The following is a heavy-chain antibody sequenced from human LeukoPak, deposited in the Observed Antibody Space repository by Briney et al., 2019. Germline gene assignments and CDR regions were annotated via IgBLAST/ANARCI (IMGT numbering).Heavy chain of an antibody. J-gene: IGHJ4*02. Sequence: PSETLSLTCAVYGGSFSGYYWSWIRQPPGKGLEWIGEINHSGSTNYNPSLNSRVTISVVTSKTQTSLKLSYVTAANTAVYYSARKPGGGIPAAGTLDYWGQGTLVTVSS. V-gene: IGHV4-34*01. CDR1: GGSFSGYY. D-gene: IGHD6-13*01. CDR3: ARKPGGGIPAAGTLDY. CDR2: INHSGST.